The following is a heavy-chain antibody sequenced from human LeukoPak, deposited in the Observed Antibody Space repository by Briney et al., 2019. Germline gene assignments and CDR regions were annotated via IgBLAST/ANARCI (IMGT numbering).Heavy chain of an antibody. CDR3: ARDTITMVRGVPAYDY. CDR2: ISAYNGNT. J-gene: IGHJ4*02. D-gene: IGHD3-10*01. V-gene: IGHV1-18*01. Sequence: ASVKVSCKASGYTFTSYGISWVRQAPGQGLEWMGWISAYNGNTNYAQKLQGRVTMTTDTSTSTAYMELRSLRSDDTAVYYCARDTITMVRGVPAYDYWGQGTLVTVSS. CDR1: GYTFTSYG.